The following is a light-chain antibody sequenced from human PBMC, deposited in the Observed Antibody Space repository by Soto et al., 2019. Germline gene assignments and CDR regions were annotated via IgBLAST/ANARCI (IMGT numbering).Light chain of an antibody. CDR1: QDISNY. Sequence: DIQMTQSPSSLSASVGDRVTITCQASQDISNYLNWYQQKPGKAPKLLIYDASNLETGVPSRFSGSGSGTDFTFAISSLQPEDIGTYYCQQYDNLPLTFGGGTKVESK. V-gene: IGKV1-33*01. J-gene: IGKJ4*01. CDR2: DAS. CDR3: QQYDNLPLT.